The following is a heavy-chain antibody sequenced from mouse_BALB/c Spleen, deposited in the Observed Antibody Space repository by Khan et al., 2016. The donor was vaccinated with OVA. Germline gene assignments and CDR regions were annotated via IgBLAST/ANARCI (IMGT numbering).Heavy chain of an antibody. CDR2: ISPTGST. Sequence: EVQLQESGPGLVKPSQSLSLTCTVTGYSITSDYAWNWIRQFPGNKLEWMGYISPTGSTSYNPPLKSRISITRDTSQNRFFLHLNSVTTEDTATSYCARSLYYSDSYAMDYWGQGTSVTVSS. D-gene: IGHD2-13*01. CDR1: GYSITSDYA. V-gene: IGHV3-2*02. CDR3: ARSLYYSDSYAMDY. J-gene: IGHJ4*01.